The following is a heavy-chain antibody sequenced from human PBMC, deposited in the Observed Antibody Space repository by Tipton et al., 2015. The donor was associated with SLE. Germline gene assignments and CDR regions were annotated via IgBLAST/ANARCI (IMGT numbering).Heavy chain of an antibody. CDR3: AKVWGAAAGTSAEYFQH. J-gene: IGHJ1*01. CDR2: IYSGGST. V-gene: IGHV3-23*03. D-gene: IGHD6-13*01. CDR1: GFTFSSYA. Sequence: GSLRLSCAASGFTFSSYAMSWVRQAPGKGLEWVSVIYSGGSTYYADSVKGRFTISRDNSKNTLYLQMNSLRAEDTAVYYCAKVWGAAAGTSAEYFQHWGQGPLVTVSS.